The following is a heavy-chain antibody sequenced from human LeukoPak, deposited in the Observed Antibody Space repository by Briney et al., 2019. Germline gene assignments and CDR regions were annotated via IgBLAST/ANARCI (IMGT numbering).Heavy chain of an antibody. J-gene: IGHJ3*02. Sequence: SGGSLRLSCAASGFTFSNYALSWVRQAPGKGLEWVSAISGSGTGTYYADSVKGRFTISRDNSKNTLYLQMNSLRAEDTAVYYCAKGLGDFGRTGAFDIWGQGTMVTVSS. V-gene: IGHV3-23*01. D-gene: IGHD2-21*02. CDR2: ISGSGTGT. CDR1: GFTFSNYA. CDR3: AKGLGDFGRTGAFDI.